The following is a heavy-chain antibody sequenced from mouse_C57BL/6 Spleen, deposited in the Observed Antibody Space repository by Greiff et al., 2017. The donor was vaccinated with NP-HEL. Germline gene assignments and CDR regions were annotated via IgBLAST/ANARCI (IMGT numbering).Heavy chain of an antibody. J-gene: IGHJ2*01. CDR1: GYSITSGYY. V-gene: IGHV3-6*01. Sequence: EVQRVESGPGLVKPSQSLSLTCSVTGYSITSGYYWNWIRQFPGNKLEWMGYISYDGSNNYNPSLKNRISITRDTSKNQFFLKLNSVTTEDTATYYCARGTDYDYLYYFDYWGQGTTLTVSS. CDR2: ISYDGSN. CDR3: ARGTDYDYLYYFDY. D-gene: IGHD2-4*01.